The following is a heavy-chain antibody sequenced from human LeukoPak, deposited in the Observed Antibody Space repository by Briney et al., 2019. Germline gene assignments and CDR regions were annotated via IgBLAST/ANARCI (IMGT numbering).Heavy chain of an antibody. CDR2: IIPIFGTA. D-gene: IGHD1-7*01. CDR1: GGTFSSYA. CDR3: ARDELLGYGMDV. J-gene: IGHJ6*02. V-gene: IGHV1-69*13. Sequence: ASVKVSCKASGGTFSSYAISWVRQAPGQGLEWMGGIIPIFGTANYAQKFQGRVTITADESTSTAYMELSSLRSEDTAVYYCARDELLGYGMDVWGQGTTVTVSS.